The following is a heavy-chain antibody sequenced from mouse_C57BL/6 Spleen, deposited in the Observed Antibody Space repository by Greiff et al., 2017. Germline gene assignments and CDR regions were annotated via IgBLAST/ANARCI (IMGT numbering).Heavy chain of an antibody. J-gene: IGHJ2*01. Sequence: DVMLVESGGGLVKPGGSLKLSCAASGFTFSDYGMHWVRRAPEKGLVWVAYIRSGSSTIYYAATVKGRFTISRDNAKNTLCLQMTSLRSEDTAMYYCARGPSFDYWGQGTTLTVSS. CDR1: GFTFSDYG. CDR2: IRSGSSTI. V-gene: IGHV5-17*01. CDR3: ARGPSFDY.